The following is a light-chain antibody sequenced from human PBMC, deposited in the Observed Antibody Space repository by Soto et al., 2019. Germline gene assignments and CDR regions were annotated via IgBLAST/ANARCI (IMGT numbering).Light chain of an antibody. CDR2: DVI. J-gene: IGLJ1*01. Sequence: QSALTQPRSVSGSTRQSVTSSCTRTSSDVGGYNYVSWYQQHPGKAPKLMIYDVIKRPSGVPDRFSGSKSGNTASLTISGLQAEDEADYYCCSYAGSYVFGTGTKLTVL. CDR1: SSDVGGYNY. V-gene: IGLV2-11*01. CDR3: CSYAGSYV.